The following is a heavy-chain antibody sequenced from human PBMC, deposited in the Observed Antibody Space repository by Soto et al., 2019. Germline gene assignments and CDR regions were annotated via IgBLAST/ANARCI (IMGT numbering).Heavy chain of an antibody. CDR3: TRENAAAASPTLDY. D-gene: IGHD6-13*01. J-gene: IGHJ4*01. CDR1: GYPFTTYG. CDR2: ISVSNGYT. V-gene: IGHV1-18*01. Sequence: QVQLVQSGPEVKKPGASIKVSCKASGYPFTTYGINWVRQAPGQGLEWMGWISVSNGYTNYAQNLQGRVTMTADTSTNAAYMELRSLRSDDTAVYYCTRENAAAASPTLDYWGHGTLVTVSS.